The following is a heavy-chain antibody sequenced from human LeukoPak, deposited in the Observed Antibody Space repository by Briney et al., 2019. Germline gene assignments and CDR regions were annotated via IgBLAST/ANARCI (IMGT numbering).Heavy chain of an antibody. CDR3: ARPRSVSGADAFDI. CDR2: INPNSGGT. J-gene: IGHJ3*02. D-gene: IGHD5/OR15-5a*01. V-gene: IGHV1-2*02. Sequence: ASVKVSCKTSGYTFTGYYMHWVRQAPGQGLEWMGWINPNSGGTNYAQKFQGRVTMTRDTSISTAYMELSRLRSDDTAVYYCARPRSVSGADAFDIWGQGTMVTVSS. CDR1: GYTFTGYY.